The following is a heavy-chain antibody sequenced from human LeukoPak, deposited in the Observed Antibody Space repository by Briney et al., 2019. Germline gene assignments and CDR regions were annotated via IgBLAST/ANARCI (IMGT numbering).Heavy chain of an antibody. CDR1: GFTFSSYA. Sequence: WGSLRLSCAASGFTFSSYAMHGVRQAPGKGLEWVAVISYDGSNKYYADSVKGRFTISRDNSKNTLYLQMNSLRAEDRAVYYCARDLRAIVLMVYVYGDDPGYMDVWGKGTTVTVSS. CDR2: ISYDGSNK. CDR3: ARDLRAIVLMVYVYGDDPGYMDV. D-gene: IGHD2-8*01. J-gene: IGHJ6*03. V-gene: IGHV3-30*04.